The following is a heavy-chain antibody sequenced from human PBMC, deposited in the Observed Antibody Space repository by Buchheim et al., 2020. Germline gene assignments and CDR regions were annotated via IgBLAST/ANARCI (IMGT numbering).Heavy chain of an antibody. CDR3: AKDGAAGELYATYGMDV. CDR2: MYHSGTT. J-gene: IGHJ6*02. D-gene: IGHD2-8*01. Sequence: QLQLQESGPGLVKPSQTLSLTCGVSGGSIASGGYSWSWIRQPPGKGLELIGYMYHSGTTYYSPSLGSRVTISVDRSKHQFSLKLNSVTAADTAVYYCAKDGAAGELYATYGMDVWGQGTT. V-gene: IGHV4-30-2*01. CDR1: GGSIASGGYS.